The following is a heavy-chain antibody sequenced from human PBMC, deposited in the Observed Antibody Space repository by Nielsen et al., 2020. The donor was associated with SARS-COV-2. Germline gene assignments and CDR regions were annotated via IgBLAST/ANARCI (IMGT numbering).Heavy chain of an antibody. D-gene: IGHD6-19*01. CDR1: EFTFTTYW. Sequence: GGSLRLSCAASEFTFTTYWMSWVRQAPGKGLEWVANIKQDGSEKYYVDSVKGRFIISRDNAENSLSLQMNSLRAEDTAVYYCARESVTGTDAFDIWGRGTVVTVSS. CDR3: ARESVTGTDAFDI. CDR2: IKQDGSEK. J-gene: IGHJ3*02. V-gene: IGHV3-7*01.